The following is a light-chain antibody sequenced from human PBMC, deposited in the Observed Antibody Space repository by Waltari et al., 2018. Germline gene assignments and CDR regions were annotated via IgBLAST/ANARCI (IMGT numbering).Light chain of an antibody. V-gene: IGLV2-14*01. Sequence: HSALTQPASVFGSPGQSIPISCTGTSSDVGAYNYVSWYQQRPGKAPKLMIYDVSKRPSGVSNLYSGSNSGNTAPLTIAGLQAEDESDYYCSSYTSSSTLVFGGGTNLTVL. J-gene: IGLJ2*01. CDR3: SSYTSSSTLV. CDR1: SSDVGAYNY. CDR2: DVS.